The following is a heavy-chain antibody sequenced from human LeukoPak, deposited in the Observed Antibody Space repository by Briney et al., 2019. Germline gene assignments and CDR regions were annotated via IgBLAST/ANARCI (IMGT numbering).Heavy chain of an antibody. V-gene: IGHV3-21*01. CDR2: ISSSSSYI. Sequence: GGSLRLSCAASGFTFSSYGMSWVRQAPGKGLEWVSSISSSSSYIYYADSVKGRFTISRDNAKNSLYLQMNSLRAEDTAVYYCAGGYGGAAAGLDYWGQGTLVTVSS. D-gene: IGHD6-13*01. CDR3: AGGYGGAAAGLDY. J-gene: IGHJ4*02. CDR1: GFTFSSYG.